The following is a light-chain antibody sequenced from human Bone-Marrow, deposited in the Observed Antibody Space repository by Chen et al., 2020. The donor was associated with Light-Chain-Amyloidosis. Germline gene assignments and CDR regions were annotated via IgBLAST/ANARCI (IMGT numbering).Light chain of an antibody. CDR1: SSNIGKNH. Sequence: QSILIQPPSASGTAGQWGTMSCSGTSSNIGKNHVYWYQQFPGMAPKLLIYVADQRSSGVPDRFSASKSGISASLAINGLRSEDEADYYCAACDDSLTGPVFGGGTKLTVL. CDR2: VAD. CDR3: AACDDSLTGPV. V-gene: IGLV1-47*01. J-gene: IGLJ3*02.